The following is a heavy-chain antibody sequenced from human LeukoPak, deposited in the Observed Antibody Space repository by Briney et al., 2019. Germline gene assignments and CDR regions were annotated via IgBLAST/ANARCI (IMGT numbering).Heavy chain of an antibody. CDR1: GFTFSSYA. Sequence: GGSLRLSCAASGFTFSSYAMSWVRQAPGKGLEWVSAISGSGGSTYYADSVKGRFTISRDNSKNTLYLQMNSLRAEDTAVYYCAKGDTYYYDSSGTSFDYWGQGTLVTVSS. D-gene: IGHD3-22*01. J-gene: IGHJ4*02. CDR2: ISGSGGST. CDR3: AKGDTYYYDSSGTSFDY. V-gene: IGHV3-23*01.